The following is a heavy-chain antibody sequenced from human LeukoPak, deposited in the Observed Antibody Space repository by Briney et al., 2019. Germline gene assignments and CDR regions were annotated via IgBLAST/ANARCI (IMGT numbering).Heavy chain of an antibody. D-gene: IGHD5-12*01. Sequence: SETLSLTCTVSGGSISSYYWSWIRQPPGKGLEWIGYIYYSGSTNYNPSLKSRVTISVDTSKNQFSLKLSSVTAADTAVYYCARVNVDIVATITGGYYYFDYWGRGTLVTVSS. J-gene: IGHJ4*02. CDR3: ARVNVDIVATITGGYYYFDY. V-gene: IGHV4-59*01. CDR1: GGSISSYY. CDR2: IYYSGST.